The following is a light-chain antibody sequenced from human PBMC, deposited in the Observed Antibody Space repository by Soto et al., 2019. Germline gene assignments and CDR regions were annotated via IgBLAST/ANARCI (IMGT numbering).Light chain of an antibody. CDR2: GAS. CDR1: QSVSRSY. J-gene: IGKJ5*01. Sequence: EIVLTQSPGTLSLSPGERATLSCRASQSVSRSYLGWYQQKPGQAPRLLIYGASGRATGIPARFSGSGSETDFTLTISRLEPEDFAVYYCQQRSNWITFGQGTRLEIK. V-gene: IGKV3D-20*02. CDR3: QQRSNWIT.